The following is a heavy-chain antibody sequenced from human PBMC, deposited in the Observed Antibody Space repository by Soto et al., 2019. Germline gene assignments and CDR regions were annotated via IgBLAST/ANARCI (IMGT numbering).Heavy chain of an antibody. Sequence: SETLSLTCTVSGGSISTTGYYWGWIRQPPGKGLEWIVNIYYSGSTYYNPSLKSRVTISVDTSKNQFSLKLSSVTAADTAVYYCARLGFCSSTNCYATNWFDPWGQGTLVTVS. D-gene: IGHD2-2*01. CDR2: IYYSGST. CDR3: ARLGFCSSTNCYATNWFDP. J-gene: IGHJ5*02. CDR1: GGSISTTGYY. V-gene: IGHV4-39*01.